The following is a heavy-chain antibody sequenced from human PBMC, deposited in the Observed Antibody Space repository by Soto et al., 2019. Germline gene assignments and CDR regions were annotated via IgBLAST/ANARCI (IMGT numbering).Heavy chain of an antibody. Sequence: QVQLVQSGAEVKKPGSSVKVSCKASGGTFSSYAISWVRQAPGQGLERMGGIIPIFGTANYAQKFQGRVTITADESTSTAYMELSSLRSEDTAVYYCARRSYGRGYSYGDGDDYWGQGTLVTVSS. CDR3: ARRSYGRGYSYGDGDDY. CDR2: IIPIFGTA. J-gene: IGHJ4*02. V-gene: IGHV1-69*01. D-gene: IGHD5-18*01. CDR1: GGTFSSYA.